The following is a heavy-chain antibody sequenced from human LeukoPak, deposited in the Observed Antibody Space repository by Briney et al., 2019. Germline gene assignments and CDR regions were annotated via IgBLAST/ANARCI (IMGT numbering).Heavy chain of an antibody. V-gene: IGHV3-72*01. CDR3: ARTYYDILTGIRDFDY. Sequence: GGSLRLSCAGSGFPFSDHYMDWVRQAPGKGLEWVGRSRNKARSYTTDYAASVKGRFTISRDGSKNSVFLQMNSLKTEDTAVYYCARTYYDILTGIRDFDYWGQGTLVTVSS. CDR1: GFPFSDHY. J-gene: IGHJ4*02. D-gene: IGHD3-9*01. CDR2: SRNKARSYTT.